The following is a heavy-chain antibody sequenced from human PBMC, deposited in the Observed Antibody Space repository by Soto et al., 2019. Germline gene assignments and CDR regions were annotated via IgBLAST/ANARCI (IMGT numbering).Heavy chain of an antibody. CDR3: AKDNDCTNGVCNPELDY. CDR2: ISGSGGST. CDR1: GFTFSSYA. Sequence: GGSLRLSCAASGFTFSSYAMSWVRQAPGKGLEWVSAISGSGGSTYYADSVKGRFTISRDNSKNTLYLQMNSLRAEDTAVYYCAKDNDCTNGVCNPELDYWGQGTLVTVSS. J-gene: IGHJ4*02. D-gene: IGHD2-8*01. V-gene: IGHV3-23*01.